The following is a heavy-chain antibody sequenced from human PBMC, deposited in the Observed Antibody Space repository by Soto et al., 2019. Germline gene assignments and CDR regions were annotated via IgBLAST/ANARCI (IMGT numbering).Heavy chain of an antibody. V-gene: IGHV3-30*18. Sequence: QVQLVESGGGVVQPGRSLRLSCAASGFTFSSYGMHWVRQAPGKGLEWVAVISYDGSNKYYADSVKGRFTISRDNSKNTLYLQMNSLRAEDTAVYYCAKDPSSGWGNYYCYGMDVWGQGTTVTVSS. CDR1: GFTFSSYG. CDR2: ISYDGSNK. D-gene: IGHD6-19*01. J-gene: IGHJ6*02. CDR3: AKDPSSGWGNYYCYGMDV.